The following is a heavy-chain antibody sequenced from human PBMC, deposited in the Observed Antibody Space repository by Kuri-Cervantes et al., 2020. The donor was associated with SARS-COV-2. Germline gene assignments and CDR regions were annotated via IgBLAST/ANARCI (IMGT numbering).Heavy chain of an antibody. Sequence: GESLKISCKGSGYSFTSYWIGWVRQMPGKGLEWMGIIYPGDSDTRYSPSFQGQVTISADKSISTAYLQWSSLKASDTAMYYCGRSPGVSRYDFWSGTPAQFDYWGQGTLVTVSS. J-gene: IGHJ4*02. CDR1: GYSFTSYW. D-gene: IGHD3-3*01. V-gene: IGHV5-51*01. CDR2: IYPGDSDT. CDR3: GRSPGVSRYDFWSGTPAQFDY.